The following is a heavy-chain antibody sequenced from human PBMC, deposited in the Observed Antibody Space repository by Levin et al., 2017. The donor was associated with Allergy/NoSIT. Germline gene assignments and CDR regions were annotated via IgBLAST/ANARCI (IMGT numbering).Heavy chain of an antibody. Sequence: GESLKISCAASGFTFSSYAMHWVRQAPGKGLEWVAVISYDGSNKYYADSVKGRFTISRDNSKNTLYLQMNSLRAEDTAVYYCASPKRVRYFDWLLPDYWGQGTLVTVSS. J-gene: IGHJ4*02. V-gene: IGHV3-30-3*01. D-gene: IGHD3-9*01. CDR3: ASPKRVRYFDWLLPDY. CDR2: ISYDGSNK. CDR1: GFTFSSYA.